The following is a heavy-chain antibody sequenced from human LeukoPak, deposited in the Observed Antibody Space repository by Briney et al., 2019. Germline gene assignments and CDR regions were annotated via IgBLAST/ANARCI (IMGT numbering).Heavy chain of an antibody. J-gene: IGHJ5*02. Sequence: SETLSLTCTVSGDSISNYYWSWIRQPAGKGLEWIGRIYTSGSTKYNPSLKSRVTMSLDTSKNQFSLKLSSVTAADTAVYYCASEVAGTSFIRRRSPGWFDPWGQGILVTVSS. CDR2: IYTSGST. V-gene: IGHV4-4*07. CDR3: ASEVAGTSFIRRRSPGWFDP. D-gene: IGHD6-19*01. CDR1: GDSISNYY.